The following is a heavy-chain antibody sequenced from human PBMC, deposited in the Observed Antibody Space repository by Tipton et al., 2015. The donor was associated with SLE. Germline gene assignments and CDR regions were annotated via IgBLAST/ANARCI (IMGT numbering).Heavy chain of an antibody. Sequence: TLSLACTVSGGSISSSSYYWGWIRQPPGKGLEWIGSIYYSGSTNYNPSLKSRVTISVDTSKNQFSLKLSSVTAADTAVYYCAGQDIVVVVAATAAEWYFDLWGRGTLVTVSS. D-gene: IGHD2-15*01. CDR2: IYYSGST. J-gene: IGHJ2*01. V-gene: IGHV4-39*07. CDR1: GGSISSSSYY. CDR3: AGQDIVVVVAATAAEWYFDL.